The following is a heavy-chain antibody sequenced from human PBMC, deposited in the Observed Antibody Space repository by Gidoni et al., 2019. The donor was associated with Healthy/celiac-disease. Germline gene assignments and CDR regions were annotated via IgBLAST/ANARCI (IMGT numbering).Heavy chain of an antibody. J-gene: IGHJ6*03. V-gene: IGHV1-18*04. CDR1: GYTFTSYG. D-gene: IGHD5-12*01. CDR3: ARLRRRGVATTYYYYYMDV. CDR2: ISAYNGNT. Sequence: QVQLVQSGAEVKKPGASVKVSCKASGYTFTSYGISWVRQAPGQGLEWMGWISAYNGNTNYAQKLQGRVTMTTDTSTSTAYMELRSLRSDDTAVYYCARLRRRGVATTYYYYYMDVWGKGTTVTVSS.